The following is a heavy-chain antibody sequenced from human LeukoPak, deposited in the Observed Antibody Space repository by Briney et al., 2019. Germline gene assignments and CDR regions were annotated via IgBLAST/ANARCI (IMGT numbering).Heavy chain of an antibody. V-gene: IGHV1-8*02. CDR1: GYTFTSYD. Sequence: GASVKVSCKASGYTFTSYDINWVRQATGQGLEWMGWINPSSGYTGNAQRFQGRVTMTKNTSISTAYMELSSLRSEDTAVSYCARGNRLYTSSWYSLAFDVWGQGTMVTVSP. J-gene: IGHJ3*01. D-gene: IGHD6-13*01. CDR2: INPSSGYT. CDR3: ARGNRLYTSSWYSLAFDV.